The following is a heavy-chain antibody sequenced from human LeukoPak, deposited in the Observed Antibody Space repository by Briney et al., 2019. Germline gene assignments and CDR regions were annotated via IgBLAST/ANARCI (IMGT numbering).Heavy chain of an antibody. Sequence: SETLPLTCTVSGGSISSYYWSWIRQPAGKGLEWIGRIYTSGSTNYNPSLKSRVTMSVDTSKNQFSLKLSSVTAADTAVYYCARGHRLPLYYYGMDVWGQGTTVTVSS. D-gene: IGHD4-11*01. CDR1: GGSISSYY. V-gene: IGHV4-4*07. J-gene: IGHJ6*02. CDR2: IYTSGST. CDR3: ARGHRLPLYYYGMDV.